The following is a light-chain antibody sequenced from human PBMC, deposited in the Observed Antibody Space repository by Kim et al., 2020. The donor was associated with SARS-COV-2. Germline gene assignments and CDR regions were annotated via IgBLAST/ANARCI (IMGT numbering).Light chain of an antibody. J-gene: IGLJ1*01. CDR3: CSYAGSYV. V-gene: IGLV2-11*01. Sequence: SPGQSVPSSCTEPRRYVGGYTDVSWYQQHPGKAPKRMIYDVSKRPSGVPARFSGSNAGSTASLTISGRQAEDEADYYCCSYAGSYVFGTGTKVTVL. CDR1: RRYVGGYTD. CDR2: DVS.